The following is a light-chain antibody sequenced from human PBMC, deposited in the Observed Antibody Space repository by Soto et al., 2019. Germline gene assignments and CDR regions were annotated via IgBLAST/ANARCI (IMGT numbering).Light chain of an antibody. CDR3: AAWDDSLSGYV. Sequence: QSALAQPPSASGTPGQRVTISCSGSSSNIGINYVYWYQQLPGTAPKLLIYSNSRRPSGVPDRFSGSKSGTSASLAISGLRSEDEADYYCAAWDDSLSGYVFGAGTKVTVL. J-gene: IGLJ1*01. CDR2: SNS. V-gene: IGLV1-47*02. CDR1: SSNIGINY.